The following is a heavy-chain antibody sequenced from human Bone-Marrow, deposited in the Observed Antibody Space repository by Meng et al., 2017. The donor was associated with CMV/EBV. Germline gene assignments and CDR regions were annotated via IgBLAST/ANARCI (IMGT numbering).Heavy chain of an antibody. CDR3: ARELSGHNFWSGSYIMDV. CDR1: GGTFSSYA. CDR2: IIPILGIA. J-gene: IGHJ6*02. D-gene: IGHD3-3*01. Sequence: SVKVSCKASGGTFSSYAISWVRQAPGQGLEWMGGIIPILGIANYAQKFQGRVTITADKSTSTAYMELSSLRSEDTAVYYCARELSGHNFWSGSYIMDVWGQGTTVTVSS. V-gene: IGHV1-69*10.